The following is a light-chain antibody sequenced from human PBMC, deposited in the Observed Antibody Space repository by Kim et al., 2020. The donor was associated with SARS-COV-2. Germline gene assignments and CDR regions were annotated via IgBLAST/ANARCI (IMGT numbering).Light chain of an antibody. CDR3: QLYGNSFPGT. Sequence: NQQRPGESPKLLIRSASIRAASIPGRFSGRGTGTDFTLAVSRLDPEDFAVYYCQLYGNSFPGTFGKETKV. CDR2: SAS. J-gene: IGKJ1*01. V-gene: IGKV3-20*01.